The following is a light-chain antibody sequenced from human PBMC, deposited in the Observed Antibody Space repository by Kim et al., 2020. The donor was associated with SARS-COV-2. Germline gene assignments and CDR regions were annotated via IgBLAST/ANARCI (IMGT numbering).Light chain of an antibody. CDR3: QQSYSTPYT. CDR2: SAS. V-gene: IGKV1-39*01. Sequence: ASVGDRVTITCRASQNIRNYLTWYQQIPGKAPKLLIYSASSLRTGVPSRFSGSGSGTDFTLTISSLQPEDSATYYCQQSYSTPYTFGQGTKVDIK. J-gene: IGKJ2*01. CDR1: QNIRNY.